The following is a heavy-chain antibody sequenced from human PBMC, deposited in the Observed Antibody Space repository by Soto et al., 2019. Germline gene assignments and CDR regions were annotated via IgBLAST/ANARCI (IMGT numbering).Heavy chain of an antibody. CDR3: ARDRITMVRELGNWFDP. V-gene: IGHV4-31*03. D-gene: IGHD3-10*01. J-gene: IGHJ5*02. Sequence: QVQLQESGPGLVKPSQTLSLTCTVSGGSISSGGYYWSWIRQHPGKGLEWIGYIYYSGSTYYNPSLNSRVTISVDTSKNQFSLKLSSVTAADTAVYYCARDRITMVRELGNWFDPWGQGTLVTVSS. CDR2: IYYSGST. CDR1: GGSISSGGYY.